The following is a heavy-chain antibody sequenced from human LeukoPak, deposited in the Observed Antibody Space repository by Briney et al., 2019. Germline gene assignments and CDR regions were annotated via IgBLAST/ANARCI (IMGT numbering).Heavy chain of an antibody. D-gene: IGHD3-22*01. Sequence: TGGSLRLSCAASGFTFSSYSMNWVRQAPGKGLEWVSYISSSSTIYYADSVKGRFTISRDNAKNSLYLQMNSLRAEDTAVYYCATDQDHGYFRQWGQGSLVIVSS. CDR3: ATDQDHGYFRQ. CDR1: GFTFSSYS. V-gene: IGHV3-48*01. J-gene: IGHJ1*01. CDR2: ISSSSTI.